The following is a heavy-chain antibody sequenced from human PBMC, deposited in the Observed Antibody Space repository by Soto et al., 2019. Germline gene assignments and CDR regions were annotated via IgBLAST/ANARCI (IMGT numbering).Heavy chain of an antibody. CDR3: ARAVGYCSGGSCYHFDF. J-gene: IGHJ4*02. V-gene: IGHV3-74*01. CDR2: INSDGSST. Sequence: PGGSLRLSCAAPGFTFNNYWMHWVRQAPGKGLVWVSRINSDGSSTSYADSVKGRFTISRDNAKNTLYLQMNSLRAEDTAVYYCARAVGYCSGGSCYHFDFWGRGTLVTVSS. CDR1: GFTFNNYW. D-gene: IGHD2-15*01.